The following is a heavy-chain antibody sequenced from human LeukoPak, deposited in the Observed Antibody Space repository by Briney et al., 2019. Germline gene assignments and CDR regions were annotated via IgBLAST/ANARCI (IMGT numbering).Heavy chain of an antibody. CDR2: IFYSGST. CDR1: GGAISSYY. CDR3: ARGSDFWSADY. J-gene: IGHJ4*02. D-gene: IGHD3-3*01. Sequence: SETLSLTCTVSGGAISSYYCSWIRQPPGKGLEWIGYIFYSGSTNYNPSSKSRVTISVDTSKNQVSLRLSSVTAADTAVYYCARGSDFWSADYWGQGTLVTVSS. V-gene: IGHV4-59*12.